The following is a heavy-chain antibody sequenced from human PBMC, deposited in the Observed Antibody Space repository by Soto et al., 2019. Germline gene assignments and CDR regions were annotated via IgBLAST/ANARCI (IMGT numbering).Heavy chain of an antibody. CDR1: GYTFTNYY. Sequence: QVQLVQSGAEVKKPGASVKVSCKASGYTFTNYYMHWVRQAPGQGLEWLGIINPSGGSTSYAQKFQGRVTMTRDTSTSTVYMELSSLRLEDTAVYYCAREWPVTSDYWGQGTLVTVSS. CDR3: AREWPVTSDY. J-gene: IGHJ4*02. CDR2: INPSGGST. D-gene: IGHD4-17*01. V-gene: IGHV1-46*01.